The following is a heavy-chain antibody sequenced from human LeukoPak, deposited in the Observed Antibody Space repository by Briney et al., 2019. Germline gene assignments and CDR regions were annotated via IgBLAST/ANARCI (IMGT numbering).Heavy chain of an antibody. D-gene: IGHD6-13*01. CDR1: GFTFNHYA. CDR3: ARDRGRIAAAPDY. V-gene: IGHV3-21*01. Sequence: GGSLRLSCAASGFTFNHYATSWVRQAPGKGLEWVSSISSSSSYIYYADSVKGRFTISRDNAKNSLYLQMNSLRAEDTAVYYCARDRGRIAAAPDYWGQGTLVTVSS. CDR2: ISSSSSYI. J-gene: IGHJ4*02.